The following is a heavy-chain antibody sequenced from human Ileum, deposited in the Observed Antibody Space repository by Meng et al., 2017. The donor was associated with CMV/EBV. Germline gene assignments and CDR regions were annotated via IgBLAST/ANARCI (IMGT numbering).Heavy chain of an antibody. Sequence: GGSLRLSCAAFEFTFSNYRMNWVRQAPGKGLEWISHISATSAYIDYADSVKGRFTISRDNAKGTLFLQLTSLRAEDTALYFCARGGPSDYYYYGLDVWDQGTTVTVSS. CDR2: ISATSAYI. J-gene: IGHJ6*02. V-gene: IGHV3-21*01. CDR3: ARGGPSDYYYYGLDV. CDR1: EFTFSNYR.